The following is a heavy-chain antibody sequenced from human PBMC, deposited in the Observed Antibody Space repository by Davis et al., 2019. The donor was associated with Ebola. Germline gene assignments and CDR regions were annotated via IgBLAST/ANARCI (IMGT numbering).Heavy chain of an antibody. Sequence: MPSETLSLTCAVYGGSFSGYYWSWIRQPPGKGLEWIGEINHSGSTNYNPSLKSRVTISVDTSKNQFSLKLSSVTAADTAVYYCARLAGVVVVPAAIRYYYGMDVWGQGTTVTVSS. D-gene: IGHD2-2*01. J-gene: IGHJ6*02. CDR3: ARLAGVVVVPAAIRYYYGMDV. CDR1: GGSFSGYY. V-gene: IGHV4-34*01. CDR2: INHSGST.